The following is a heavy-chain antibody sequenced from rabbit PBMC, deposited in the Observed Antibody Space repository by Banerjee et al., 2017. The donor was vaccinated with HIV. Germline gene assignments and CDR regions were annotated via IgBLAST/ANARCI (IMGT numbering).Heavy chain of an antibody. CDR3: ARSYSGGNDFSNF. J-gene: IGHJ3*01. Sequence: QQLEESGGGLVKPGSSLTLTCKASGIDFSSDYDMCWVRQAPGKGLEWIGCICIGTDRKWYASWAKGRFTISKTSSTTVTLQMTSLTAADTANYFCARSYSGGNDFSNFWGQGTLVTVS. D-gene: IGHD7-1*01. CDR2: ICIGTDRK. CDR1: GIDFSSDYD. V-gene: IGHV1S40*01.